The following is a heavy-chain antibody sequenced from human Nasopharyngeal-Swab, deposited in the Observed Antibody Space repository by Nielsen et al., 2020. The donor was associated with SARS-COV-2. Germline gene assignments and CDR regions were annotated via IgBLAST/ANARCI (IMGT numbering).Heavy chain of an antibody. CDR2: IKYDGSEK. CDR1: GFTFGRYW. CDR3: ARDGVDY. Sequence: GESLKISCVTSGFTFGRYWMNWVRQAPGKGLEWVANIKYDGSEKKYVESVKGRFTIARDNAKKSLYLQMNALRVEDTAIYYCARDGVDYWGQGTLVTVSS. D-gene: IGHD3-3*01. V-gene: IGHV3-7*01. J-gene: IGHJ4*02.